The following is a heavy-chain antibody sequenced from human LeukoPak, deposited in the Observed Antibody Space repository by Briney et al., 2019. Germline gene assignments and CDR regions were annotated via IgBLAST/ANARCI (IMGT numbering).Heavy chain of an antibody. CDR2: IYYSGST. CDR3: ARIVGALDYFDY. CDR1: GGSISSSSYY. Sequence: SETLSLTCTVSGGSISSSSYYWGWIRQPPGKGLEWIGSIYYSGSTYYNPSLKSRVTISVDTSKNQFSLKLSSVTAADTAVYYCARIVGALDYFDYWGQGNLVTVSS. V-gene: IGHV4-39*01. J-gene: IGHJ4*02. D-gene: IGHD1-26*01.